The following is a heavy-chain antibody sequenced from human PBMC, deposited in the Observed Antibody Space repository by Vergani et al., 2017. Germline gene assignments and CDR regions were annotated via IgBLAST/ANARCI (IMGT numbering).Heavy chain of an antibody. CDR1: GGSISSSSYY. D-gene: IGHD1-20*01. CDR2: IYYSGST. CDR3: ARGRNNWNDVEDAFDI. V-gene: IGHV4-39*07. J-gene: IGHJ3*02. Sequence: QLQLQESGPGLVKPSETLSLTCTVSGGSISSSSYYWGWIRQPPGKGLEWIGSIYYSGSTYYNPSLKSRVTISVDTSKNQFSRKLSSVTAADPAVYYCARGRNNWNDVEDAFDIWGQGTMVTVSS.